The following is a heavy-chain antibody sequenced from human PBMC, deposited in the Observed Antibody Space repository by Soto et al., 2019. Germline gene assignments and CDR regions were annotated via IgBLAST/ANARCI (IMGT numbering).Heavy chain of an antibody. D-gene: IGHD5-18*01. Sequence: PGGSLRLSCAASGFTFSGSSIHWVRQASGKGLEWVGRIRTKSNSYATTYDASVKGRFTFSRDDSKNTAFLQMNSLKTEDTALYYCTVRDRSMSPAKQYWGRGTLVTVSS. CDR1: GFTFSGSS. CDR3: TVRDRSMSPAKQY. J-gene: IGHJ4*02. CDR2: IRTKSNSYAT. V-gene: IGHV3-73*01.